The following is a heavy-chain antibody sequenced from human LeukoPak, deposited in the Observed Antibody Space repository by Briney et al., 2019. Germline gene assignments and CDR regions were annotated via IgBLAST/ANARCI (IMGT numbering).Heavy chain of an antibody. D-gene: IGHD6-13*01. CDR1: GFIFSRHW. CDR2: IKQAGSEK. Sequence: PGGSLRLSRAPSGFIFSRHWMSWVRQAPGKGLEGGANIKQAGSEKYYVDSVKGRFTISRDNGKNSLYLQMNSLRAEDTAVYHCARRHASTWSFDSWGQGALVTVSS. J-gene: IGHJ4*02. CDR3: ARRHASTWSFDS. V-gene: IGHV3-7*01.